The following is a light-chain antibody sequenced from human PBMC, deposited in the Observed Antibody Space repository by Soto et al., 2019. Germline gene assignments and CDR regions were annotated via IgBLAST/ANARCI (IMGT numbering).Light chain of an antibody. Sequence: EIGFTQSPGTLSLSPGERATLSCRASQSVSSSYLAWYQQKPGQAPRLLIYGASRRATGFPDRFSGSGSGTDFTLTISRLEPEDFAVYYCQQYGSSPLTFGGGTKVEIK. CDR2: GAS. CDR3: QQYGSSPLT. V-gene: IGKV3-20*01. J-gene: IGKJ4*01. CDR1: QSVSSSY.